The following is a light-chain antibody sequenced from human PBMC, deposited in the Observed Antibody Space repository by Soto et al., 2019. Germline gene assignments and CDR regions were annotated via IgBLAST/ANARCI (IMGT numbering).Light chain of an antibody. CDR2: DVT. Sequence: QSALTQPRSVSGSPGQSVTISCAGTSSDVGGYNYVSWYQQLPGKAPKLMIYDVTKRPSGVPHRCSGSKSGNTASLTISGLQAEDEADYYCCSYAGTVTFVFGAGTKLTAL. CDR3: CSYAGTVTFV. CDR1: SSDVGGYNY. V-gene: IGLV2-11*01. J-gene: IGLJ1*01.